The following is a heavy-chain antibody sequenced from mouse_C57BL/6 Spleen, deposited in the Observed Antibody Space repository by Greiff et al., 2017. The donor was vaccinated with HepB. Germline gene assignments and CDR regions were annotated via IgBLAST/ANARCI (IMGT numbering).Heavy chain of an antibody. J-gene: IGHJ3*01. CDR3: ARKGVTTRGLAY. Sequence: LQQPGAELVKPGASVKLSCKASGYTFTSYWMQWVKQRPGQGLEWIGEIDPSDSYTNYNQKFKGKATLTVDTSSSTAYMQLSSLTSEDSAVYYCARKGVTTRGLAYWGQGTLVTVSA. CDR1: GYTFTSYW. D-gene: IGHD2-2*01. CDR2: IDPSDSYT. V-gene: IGHV1-50*01.